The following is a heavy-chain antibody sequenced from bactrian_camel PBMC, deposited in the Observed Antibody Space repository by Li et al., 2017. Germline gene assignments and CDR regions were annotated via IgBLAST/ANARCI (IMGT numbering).Heavy chain of an antibody. Sequence: VQLVESGGGLVQPGGSLRLSCAASGFTFSTYYMSWVRQAPGKGLEWVSTITNGGGTTYYADSVKGRFTLSEDNAKNTMYLQMHSLKPDDTAVYYCVRFGSQFASLASSAVNWGQGTQVTVS. V-gene: IGHV3S40*01. J-gene: IGHJ4*01. CDR2: ITNGGGTT. D-gene: IGHD1*01. CDR1: GFTFSTYY. CDR3: VRFGSQFASLASSAVN.